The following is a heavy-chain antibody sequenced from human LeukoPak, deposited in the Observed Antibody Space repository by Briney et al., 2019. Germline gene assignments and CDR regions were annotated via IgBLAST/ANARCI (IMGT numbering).Heavy chain of an antibody. CDR2: IKQDGSEK. CDR1: GFTFSIYW. J-gene: IGHJ6*02. CDR3: ARSAIRRYDYTIYYYGMDV. V-gene: IGHV3-7*01. D-gene: IGHD3-16*01. Sequence: GGSLRLSCAASGFTFSIYWMSWVRQAPGKGLEWVANIKQDGSEKYYVDSVKGRFTISRDNAKNSLYLQMNSLRAEDTAVYYCARSAIRRYDYTIYYYGMDVWGQGTTVTVSS.